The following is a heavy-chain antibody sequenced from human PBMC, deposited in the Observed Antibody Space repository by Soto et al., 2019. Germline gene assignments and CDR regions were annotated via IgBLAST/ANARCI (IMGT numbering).Heavy chain of an antibody. J-gene: IGHJ5*02. V-gene: IGHV1-69*02. D-gene: IGHD3-3*01. CDR1: GGTFSSYT. Sequence: SVKVSCKAAGGTFSSYTISWVRQAPGQGLEWMGRIIPILGIANYAQKFQGRVTITADKSTSTAYMELSSLRSEDTAVYYCARGTTYYDFWSGSNWFDPWGQGTLVTVSS. CDR2: IIPILGIA. CDR3: ARGTTYYDFWSGSNWFDP.